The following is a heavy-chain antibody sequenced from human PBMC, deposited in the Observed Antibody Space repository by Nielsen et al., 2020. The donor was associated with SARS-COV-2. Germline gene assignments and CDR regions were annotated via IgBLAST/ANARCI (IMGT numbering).Heavy chain of an antibody. D-gene: IGHD3-3*01. Sequence: ASVQVSCKASGFTFARYGVSWVRQAPGQGLEWVGWVSAFTGNTKYGQKVQGRVTMTIDTSTSTAYMDLRSLTSDDTAVYYCARDINYDFWRRTGFSVDQWGQGTPVTVSS. CDR2: VSAFTGNT. J-gene: IGHJ5*02. V-gene: IGHV1-18*01. CDR1: GFTFARYG. CDR3: ARDINYDFWRRTGFSVDQ.